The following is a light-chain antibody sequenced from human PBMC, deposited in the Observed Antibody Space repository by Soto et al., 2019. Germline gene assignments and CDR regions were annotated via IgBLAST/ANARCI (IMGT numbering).Light chain of an antibody. J-gene: IGKJ5*01. V-gene: IGKV3-15*01. CDR2: GAS. CDR1: QNVGSN. CDR3: QQYSKWPIT. Sequence: EIVMTQSPASLSVSPGERATLSCRASQNVGSNLAWYQHKPGQAPRFLIYGASTRAAGIPARFSGSGSGTEFSLTISSLQSEDFAVYYCQQYSKWPITFGQGTRLEIK.